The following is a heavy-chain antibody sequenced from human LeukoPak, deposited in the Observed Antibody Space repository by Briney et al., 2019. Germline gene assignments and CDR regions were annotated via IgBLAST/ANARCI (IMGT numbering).Heavy chain of an antibody. Sequence: AGGSLRLSCAASGSTFSSYASSWVRQAQGRGLEWVSVISGSGGSTYYADSVKGRSTISRDNTKNTLYLQMNSRRTEDTAVYYCANRQRYAFDIWGQGTMVTVSS. CDR1: GSTFSSYA. J-gene: IGHJ3*02. D-gene: IGHD1-1*01. V-gene: IGHV3-23*01. CDR2: ISGSGGST. CDR3: ANRQRYAFDI.